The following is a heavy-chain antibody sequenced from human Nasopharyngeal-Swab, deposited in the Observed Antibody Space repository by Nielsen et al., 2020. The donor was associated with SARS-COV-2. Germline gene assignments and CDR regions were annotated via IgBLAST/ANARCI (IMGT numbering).Heavy chain of an antibody. CDR1: GGSVSSNSYY. D-gene: IGHD3-10*01. CDR3: AKVLWFGELYY. Sequence: SETLSLTCTVSGGSVSSNSYYWGWIRQPPGKGLEWIGTIYYSGITNYNPSLKSRVTISVEKSKNQFSLKLSSVTAADTAVYYCAKVLWFGELYYWGQGTLVTVSS. V-gene: IGHV4-39*07. CDR2: IYYSGIT. J-gene: IGHJ4*02.